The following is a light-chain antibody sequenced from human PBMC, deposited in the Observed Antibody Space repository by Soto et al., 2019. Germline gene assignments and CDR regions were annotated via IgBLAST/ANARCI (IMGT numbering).Light chain of an antibody. Sequence: QSALTQPASVSGSPGQSISISCTGTSSDVGAYNYISWYQQHPGKAPKLIIYDVSNRPSGVSSRFSGSKSGNTASLTISGLQAEDGADYYCSAYTNTSPYVFGTGTKVTVL. V-gene: IGLV2-14*03. CDR3: SAYTNTSPYV. CDR1: SSDVGAYNY. CDR2: DVS. J-gene: IGLJ1*01.